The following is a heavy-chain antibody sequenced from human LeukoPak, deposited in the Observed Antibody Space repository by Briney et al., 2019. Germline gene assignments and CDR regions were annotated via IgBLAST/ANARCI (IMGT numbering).Heavy chain of an antibody. V-gene: IGHV3-53*01. J-gene: IGHJ4*02. Sequence: PGGSLRLSCAASGFTVSSNYMSWVRQAPGKGLEWVSVIYSGSNTYYADSVKGRFTISRDNSKNTLYLQMNSLRAEDTAVYYCARDRRHLVVGGYFDYWGQGTLVTVSS. CDR3: ARDRRHLVVGGYFDY. D-gene: IGHD3-22*01. CDR1: GFTVSSNY. CDR2: IYSGSNT.